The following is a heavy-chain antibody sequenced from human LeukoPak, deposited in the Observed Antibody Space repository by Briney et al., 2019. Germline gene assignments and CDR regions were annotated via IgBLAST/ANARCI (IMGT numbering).Heavy chain of an antibody. CDR3: ARDLAAYSH. D-gene: IGHD5-12*01. CDR2: VNQDGSEK. J-gene: IGHJ4*02. CDR1: GFTFSSYW. Sequence: QPGGSLRLSCAASGFTFSSYWMSWVRQAPGKGLEWVANVNQDGSEKYYVDSVKGRFTISRDHAKNSLYLQMNSLRAEDTAVYYCARDLAAYSHWGQGTLVTVSS. V-gene: IGHV3-7*01.